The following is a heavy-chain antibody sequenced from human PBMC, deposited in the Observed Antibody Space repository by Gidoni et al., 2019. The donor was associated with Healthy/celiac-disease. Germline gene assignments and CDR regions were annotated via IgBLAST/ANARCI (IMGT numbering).Heavy chain of an antibody. D-gene: IGHD3-10*01. CDR2: INAGNGNT. CDR3: ARAPSGFWAGPFDY. J-gene: IGHJ4*02. Sequence: QVQLVQSGAEVTKPGASVKVSCKASGYTFTSYAMHWVRQAPGQRLEWMGWINAGNGNTKYSQKFQGRVTITRDTSASTAYMELSSLRSEDTAVYYCARAPSGFWAGPFDYWGQGTLVTVSS. V-gene: IGHV1-3*01. CDR1: GYTFTSYA.